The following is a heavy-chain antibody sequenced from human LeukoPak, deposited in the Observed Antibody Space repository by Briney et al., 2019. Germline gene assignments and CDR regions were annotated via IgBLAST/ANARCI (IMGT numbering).Heavy chain of an antibody. Sequence: SLRLSCAASGFTFDDYAMHWVRQAPGKGLEWVSGISWNSGSIGYADSVKGRFTISRDNAKNSLYLQMNSLRAEDTALYYCAKADSYGYFDYWGQGTLVTVSS. CDR3: AKADSYGYFDY. V-gene: IGHV3-9*01. CDR1: GFTFDDYA. CDR2: ISWNSGSI. D-gene: IGHD5-18*01. J-gene: IGHJ4*02.